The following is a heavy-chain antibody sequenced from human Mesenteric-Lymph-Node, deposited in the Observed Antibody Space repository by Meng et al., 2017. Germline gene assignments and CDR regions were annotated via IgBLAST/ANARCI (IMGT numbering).Heavy chain of an antibody. V-gene: IGHV3-33*01. CDR2: IWYDGTDK. D-gene: IGHD1-20*01. J-gene: IGHJ4*02. Sequence: QVQLVESGGGAVEPGRARRLACAASGFTFGTYGMHWVRQAPGKGLEWVAVIWYDGTDKFYGDSVKGRFTISRDNSKNTLFLQMNSLTVDDTAVYYCARADDNWIIIEYWGQGTLVTVSS. CDR1: GFTFGTYG. CDR3: ARADDNWIIIEY.